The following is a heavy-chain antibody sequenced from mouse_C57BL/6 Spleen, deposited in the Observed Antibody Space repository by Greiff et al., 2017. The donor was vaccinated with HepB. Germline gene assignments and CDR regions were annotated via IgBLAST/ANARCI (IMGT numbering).Heavy chain of an antibody. J-gene: IGHJ2*01. CDR1: GYTFTSYW. CDR2: IHPNSGST. V-gene: IGHV1-64*01. D-gene: IGHD2-3*01. CDR3: AREGDGYCLDY. Sequence: QVQLQQPGAELVKPGASVKLSCKASGYTFTSYWMHWVKQRPGQGLEWIGMIHPNSGSTNYNEKFKSKATLTVDKSSSTAYMQLSSLTSEDSAVYYCAREGDGYCLDYWGQGTTLTVSS.